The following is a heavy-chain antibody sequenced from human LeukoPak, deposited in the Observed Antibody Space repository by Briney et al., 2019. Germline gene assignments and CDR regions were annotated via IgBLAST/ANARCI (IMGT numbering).Heavy chain of an antibody. Sequence: GGSLRLSCAASGFTFSDYYMSWIRQAPGNGLEWVSYISSSGNTIYYADSVKGRFTISRDNAKNSLYLQMNSLRAEDTAVYYCARVGAYWYFDLWGRGTLVTVSS. V-gene: IGHV3-11*01. CDR2: ISSSGNTI. CDR3: ARVGAYWYFDL. J-gene: IGHJ2*01. CDR1: GFTFSDYY.